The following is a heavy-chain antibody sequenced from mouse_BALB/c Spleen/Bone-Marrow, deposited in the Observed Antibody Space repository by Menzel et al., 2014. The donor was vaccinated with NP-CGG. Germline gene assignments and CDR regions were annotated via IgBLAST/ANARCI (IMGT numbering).Heavy chain of an antibody. CDR2: IDPSDSYT. Sequence: QVQLQQSGAELVKPGASVKLSCKASGYTFTSYWMHWVKQRPGQGLEWIGEIDPSDSYTNYNQKFKGKATLTVDKSSSTAYMQLSSLTSEDSAVYYCALIYYGYYDYAMDYWGQGTSVTVSS. CDR1: GYTFTSYW. D-gene: IGHD2-1*01. J-gene: IGHJ4*01. CDR3: ALIYYGYYDYAMDY. V-gene: IGHV1-69*02.